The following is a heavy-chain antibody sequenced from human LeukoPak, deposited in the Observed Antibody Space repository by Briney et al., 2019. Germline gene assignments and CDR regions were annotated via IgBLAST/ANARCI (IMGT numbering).Heavy chain of an antibody. CDR3: ARQNWCGGDCYSDSDY. J-gene: IGHJ4*02. V-gene: IGHV4-59*08. CDR1: GGSISSYY. Sequence: SETLSLTCTVSGGSISSYYWSWIRQPPGKGLEWIGYIYYSGSTNYNPTLKSRVTISVDTSKNQFSLKLSSVTAADTAVYYCARQNWCGGDCYSDSDYWGQGTLVTVSS. CDR2: IYYSGST. D-gene: IGHD2-21*02.